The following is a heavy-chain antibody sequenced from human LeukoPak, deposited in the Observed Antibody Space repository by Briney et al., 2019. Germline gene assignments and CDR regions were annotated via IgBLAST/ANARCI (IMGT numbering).Heavy chain of an antibody. V-gene: IGHV3-7*01. D-gene: IGHD3-3*01. J-gene: IGHJ4*02. CDR3: ARENCAPYD. CDR1: GFTFTKYW. CDR2: IKQDGSER. Sequence: PGGSLRLSCAASGFTFTKYWMTWVRQAPGKGLEWVANIKQDGSERNYVDTVKGRFIISRDNAKNLLYLQMNSLRAEDTAVYYCARENCAPYDWGQGTLVTVSS.